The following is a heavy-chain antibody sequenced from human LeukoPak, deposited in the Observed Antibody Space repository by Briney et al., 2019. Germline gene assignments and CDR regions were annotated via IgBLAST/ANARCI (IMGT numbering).Heavy chain of an antibody. J-gene: IGHJ4*02. D-gene: IGHD3-22*01. CDR3: ARQGSGYYWGKYYFDY. Sequence: SETLSLTCTVSGGSISSSSYYWGWVRQPPGKGLEWIGSIYYSGSTYYNPSLKSRVTISVDTSKNQFSLKLSSVTAADTAVYYCARQGSGYYWGKYYFDYWGQGTLVTVSS. CDR2: IYYSGST. CDR1: GGSISSSSYY. V-gene: IGHV4-39*01.